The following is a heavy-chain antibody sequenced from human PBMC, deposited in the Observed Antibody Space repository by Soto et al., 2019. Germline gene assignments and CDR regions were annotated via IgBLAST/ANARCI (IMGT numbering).Heavy chain of an antibody. D-gene: IGHD2-2*01. J-gene: IGHJ6*03. Sequence: PSETLSLTCTVSGGSISSGGYYWSWIRQHPRKGLEWIGYIYYSGSTYYNPSLKSRVTISVDTSKNQFSLKLSSVTAADTAVYYCARVLVPAAMIGVSDYYYMDVWGKGTTVTVSS. CDR1: GGSISSGGYY. V-gene: IGHV4-31*03. CDR2: IYYSGST. CDR3: ARVLVPAAMIGVSDYYYMDV.